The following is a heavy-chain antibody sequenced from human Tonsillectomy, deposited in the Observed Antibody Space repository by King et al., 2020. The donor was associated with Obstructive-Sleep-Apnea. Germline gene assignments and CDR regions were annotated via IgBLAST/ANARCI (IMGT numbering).Heavy chain of an antibody. CDR2: IYYSGST. CDR3: ARGEETYYSDY. CDR1: GASISSGGHF. Sequence: VQLQESGPGLLKPSQTLSLTCTVSGASISSGGHFWSWIRQHPGKGLEWIGYIYYSGSTYYNTSLKSRVTISVDTSNNQYSLKLSSVTAADTAVYYCARGEETYYSDYWGQGTLVTVSS. V-gene: IGHV4-31*03. J-gene: IGHJ4*02.